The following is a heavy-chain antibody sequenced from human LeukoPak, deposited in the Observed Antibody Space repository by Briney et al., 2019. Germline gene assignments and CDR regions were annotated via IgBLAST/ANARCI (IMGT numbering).Heavy chain of an antibody. CDR3: ARVTTGGYYNC. D-gene: IGHD3-22*01. CDR1: GGSISSGTYY. V-gene: IGHV4-61*02. J-gene: IGHJ4*02. CDR2: IYTTGST. Sequence: SETLSLTCTVSGGSISSGTYYWTWIRQPAGKGLEWIGRIYTTGSTNYNPSLKSRVTMSTDTSKNQFSLKLSSVTAAATAVYYCARVTTGGYYNCWGQGTLVTVSS.